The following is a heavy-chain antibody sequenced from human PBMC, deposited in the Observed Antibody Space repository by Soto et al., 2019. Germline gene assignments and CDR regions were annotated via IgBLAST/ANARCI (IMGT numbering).Heavy chain of an antibody. CDR2: INHSGST. V-gene: IGHV4-34*01. CDR3: ARADGSGYYPNYYGMDV. Sequence: PSETLSLTCAVYGGSFSGYYWGWIRQPPGKGLEWIGEINHSGSTNYNPSLTSRVTISVDTSKNQFSLKRSSVTAADTAVYYCARADGSGYYPNYYGMDVWGQWTTVTVSS. CDR1: GGSFSGYY. D-gene: IGHD3-22*01. J-gene: IGHJ6*02.